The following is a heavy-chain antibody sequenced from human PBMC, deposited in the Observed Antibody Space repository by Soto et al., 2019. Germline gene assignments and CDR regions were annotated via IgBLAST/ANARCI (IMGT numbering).Heavy chain of an antibody. D-gene: IGHD3-22*01. J-gene: IGHJ1*01. V-gene: IGHV3-23*01. CDR2: ISGSGGST. Sequence: GGSLRLSCAASGFTFSSYAMSWVRQAPGKGLEWVSAISGSGGSTYYADSVKGRFTISRDNSKNTLYLQMNSLRAEDTAVYYCAKGTLLTYTYYYDSSGYYDYFQHWGQGTLVTVSS. CDR1: GFTFSSYA. CDR3: AKGTLLTYTYYYDSSGYYDYFQH.